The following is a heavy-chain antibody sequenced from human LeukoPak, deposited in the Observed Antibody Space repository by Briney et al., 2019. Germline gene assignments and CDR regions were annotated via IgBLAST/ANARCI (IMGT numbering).Heavy chain of an antibody. J-gene: IGHJ4*02. Sequence: SETLSLTCTVSGGSISPYYWSWIRQPPGKGLEWIGYIYYSGSTNYNPSLKSRVTISVDTSKNQFSLKLSSVTAADTAVYYCARERWIQLWLLDYWGQGTLVTVSS. CDR3: ARERWIQLWLLDY. CDR1: GGSISPYY. V-gene: IGHV4-59*12. D-gene: IGHD5-18*01. CDR2: IYYSGST.